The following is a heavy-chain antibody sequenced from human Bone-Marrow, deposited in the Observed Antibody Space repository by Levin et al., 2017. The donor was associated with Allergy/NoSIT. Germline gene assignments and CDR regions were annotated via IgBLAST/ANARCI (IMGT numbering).Heavy chain of an antibody. V-gene: IGHV1-69*01. CDR3: ARGRKLELADFDY. CDR1: GGTFSSYA. D-gene: IGHD1-7*01. J-gene: IGHJ4*02. CDR2: IIPIFGTA. Sequence: KISCKASGGTFSSYAISWVRQAPGQGLEWMGGIIPIFGTANYAQKFQGRVTITADESTSTAYMELSSLRSEDTAVYYCARGRKLELADFDYWGQGTLVTVSS.